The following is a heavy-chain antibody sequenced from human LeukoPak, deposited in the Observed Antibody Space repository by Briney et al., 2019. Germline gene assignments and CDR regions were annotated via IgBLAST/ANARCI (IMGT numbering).Heavy chain of an antibody. CDR2: INPNSGGT. CDR3: ARDGSGSYFRNYMDV. V-gene: IGHV1-2*02. CDR1: GYTFTGYY. D-gene: IGHD3-10*01. Sequence: GASVKVSCKASGYTFTGYYMHWVRQAPGQGLEWMGWINPNSGGTNYAQKFQGRVTMTRDTSISTAYMELSRLRSDDTAVYYCARDGSGSYFRNYMDVWAKGPRSPSP. J-gene: IGHJ6*03.